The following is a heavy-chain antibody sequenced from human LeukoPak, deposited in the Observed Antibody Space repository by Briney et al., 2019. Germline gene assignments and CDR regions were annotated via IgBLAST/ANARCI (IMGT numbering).Heavy chain of an antibody. CDR2: ISYDGSNK. Sequence: RSLRLSCAASGFTFSSYAVHWVRQAPGKGLEWVAVISYDGSNKYYADSVKGRFTISRDNSKNTLYLQMNSLRAEDTAVYYCARDTAVRGFDYWGQGTLVTVSS. V-gene: IGHV3-30*04. CDR1: GFTFSSYA. CDR3: ARDTAVRGFDY. J-gene: IGHJ4*02. D-gene: IGHD3-10*01.